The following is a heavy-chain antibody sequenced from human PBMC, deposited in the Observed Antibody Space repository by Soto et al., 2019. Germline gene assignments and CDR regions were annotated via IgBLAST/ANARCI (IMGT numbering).Heavy chain of an antibody. D-gene: IGHD3-9*01. V-gene: IGHV3-30*18. CDR1: GFTFSSYG. Sequence: GGSLRLSCAASGFTFSSYGMHWVRQAPGKGLEWVAVISYDGSNKYYADSVKGRFTISRDNSKNTLYLQMNSLRAEDTAVYYCAKSANYDILTGYYRMYYYYYGMDVWGQGTTVTVSS. J-gene: IGHJ6*02. CDR3: AKSANYDILTGYYRMYYYYYGMDV. CDR2: ISYDGSNK.